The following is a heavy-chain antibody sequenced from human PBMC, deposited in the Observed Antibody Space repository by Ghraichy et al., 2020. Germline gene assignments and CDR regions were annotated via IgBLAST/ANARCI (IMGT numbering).Heavy chain of an antibody. V-gene: IGHV4-61*01. D-gene: IGHD5-12*01. CDR2: IYYSGST. J-gene: IGHJ4*02. CDR3: ARLNYDYYFDY. CDR1: GGSVSSGSYY. Sequence: SETLSLTCTVSGGSVSSGSYYWSWIRQPPGKGLEWIGYIYYSGSTNYNPSLKSRVTISVDTSKNQFSLKLSSVTAADTAVYYCARLNYDYYFDYWGQGTLVTVSS.